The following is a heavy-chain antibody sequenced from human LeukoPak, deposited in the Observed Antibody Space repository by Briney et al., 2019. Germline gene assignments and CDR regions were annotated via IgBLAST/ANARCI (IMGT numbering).Heavy chain of an antibody. Sequence: SETLSLTCTVSSGSISTFYWSWIRQPPGKGLEWIGYVYQSGTTSYNPSLKRRVTISSDTSKNQFALRVTSVAAADTAVYYCARHGGSLGYFDNWGQGTLVTVSS. V-gene: IGHV4-59*08. D-gene: IGHD1-26*01. CDR1: SGSISTFY. CDR2: VYQSGTT. CDR3: ARHGGSLGYFDN. J-gene: IGHJ4*02.